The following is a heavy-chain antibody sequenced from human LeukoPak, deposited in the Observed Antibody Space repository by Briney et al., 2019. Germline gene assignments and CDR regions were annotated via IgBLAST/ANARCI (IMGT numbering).Heavy chain of an antibody. CDR2: TYYRSNWHH. CDR3: ARTRDLGPDY. V-gene: IGHV6-1*01. Sequence: SPSRGLECLGRTYYRSNWHHDYAVSVKIRLTINPDTSKDHLSPQLNSMRPEDTAVYYCARTRDLGPDYWGQGTLVTVSS. D-gene: IGHD1-26*01. J-gene: IGHJ4*02.